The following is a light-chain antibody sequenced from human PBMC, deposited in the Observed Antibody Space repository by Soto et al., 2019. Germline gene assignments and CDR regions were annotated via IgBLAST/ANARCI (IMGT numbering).Light chain of an antibody. CDR1: QSVRSTY. CDR3: QQYANSPLT. Sequence: EIVLTQSPGTLSLSPGERATLSCRASQSVRSTYLAWYQQKPGQAPRLLIYGASSRDTGIPDRFSGSGSGTAFTLTISRLEPEEFAVYYCQQYANSPLTFGGGTKVEIK. V-gene: IGKV3-20*01. J-gene: IGKJ4*01. CDR2: GAS.